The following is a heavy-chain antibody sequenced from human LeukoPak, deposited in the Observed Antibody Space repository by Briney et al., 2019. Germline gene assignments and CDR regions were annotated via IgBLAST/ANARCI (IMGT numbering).Heavy chain of an antibody. Sequence: PSETLSLTCTVSGYSISSGYYWGWIRQPPGKGLEWIGSIYHSGSTYYNPSLKSRVTISVDTSKNQFSLKLSSVTAADTAVYYCARVRSFYYFDYWGQGTLVTVSS. CDR2: IYHSGST. J-gene: IGHJ4*02. CDR1: GYSISSGYY. CDR3: ARVRSFYYFDY. V-gene: IGHV4-38-2*02.